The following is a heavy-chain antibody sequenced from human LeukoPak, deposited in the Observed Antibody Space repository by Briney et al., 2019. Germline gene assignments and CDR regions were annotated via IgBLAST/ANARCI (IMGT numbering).Heavy chain of an antibody. CDR3: AKIVVVVAATRTYYFDY. CDR2: ISGSGGST. V-gene: IGHV3-23*01. J-gene: IGHJ4*02. Sequence: GGSLRLSCAASGFTFSSYAMSWVRQAPGKGLEWVSGISGSGGSTYYADSVKGQFPISRDNSKNTLYLQMNSQRAEDTAVYYCAKIVVVVAATRTYYFDYWGQGTLVTVSS. D-gene: IGHD2-15*01. CDR1: GFTFSSYA.